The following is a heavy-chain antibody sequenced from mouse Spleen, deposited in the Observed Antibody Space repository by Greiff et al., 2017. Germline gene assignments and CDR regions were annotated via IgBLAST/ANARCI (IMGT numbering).Heavy chain of an antibody. V-gene: IGHV1-7*01. CDR3: ASGDYQGDYAMDY. J-gene: IGHJ4*01. Sequence: VQLQQSGAELAKPGASVKLSCKASGYTFTSYWMHWVKQRPGQGLEWIGYINPSSGYTKYNQKFKDKATLTADKSSSTAYMQLSSLTYEDSAVYYCASGDYQGDYAMDYWGQGTSVTVSS. CDR2: INPSSGYT. D-gene: IGHD2-13*01. CDR1: GYTFTSYW.